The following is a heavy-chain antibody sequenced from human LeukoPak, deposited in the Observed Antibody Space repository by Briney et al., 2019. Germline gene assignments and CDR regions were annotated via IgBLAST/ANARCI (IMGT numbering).Heavy chain of an antibody. J-gene: IGHJ4*02. D-gene: IGHD2-15*01. CDR3: AKLQEGVVVAASSDY. V-gene: IGHV3-23*01. Sequence: PGGSLRLPCAASGFTFSSYAMSWVRQAPGKGLEWVSAISGSGGSTYYADSVKGRFTISRDNSKNTLYLQMNSLRAEDTAVYYCAKLQEGVVVAASSDYWGQGTLVTVSS. CDR2: ISGSGGST. CDR1: GFTFSSYA.